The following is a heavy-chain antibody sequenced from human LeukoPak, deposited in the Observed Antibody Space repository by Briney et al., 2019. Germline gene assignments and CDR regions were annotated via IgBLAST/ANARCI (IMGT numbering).Heavy chain of an antibody. Sequence: PGGSLRLSCAASGFTFSSYSMNWVRQAPGKGLEWVSSISSSSSYIYYADSVKGRFTISRDNSKNTLYLQMNSLRAEDTAVYYCATPHGVYGDYSAWGQGTLVTVSS. CDR1: GFTFSSYS. CDR3: ATPHGVYGDYSA. J-gene: IGHJ4*02. CDR2: ISSSSSYI. V-gene: IGHV3-21*04. D-gene: IGHD4-17*01.